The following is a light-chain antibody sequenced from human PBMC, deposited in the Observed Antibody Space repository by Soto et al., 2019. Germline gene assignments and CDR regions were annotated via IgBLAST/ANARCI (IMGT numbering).Light chain of an antibody. CDR3: GAWDGSLKGYV. CDR1: SSNIGRNT. Sequence: QSVLTQPPSASGTPGQRVTISCSGSSSNIGRNTVNWYQQLPGTAPKLLIHNDNQRPSGVPDRFSGSKSGTSASLAISGLQSEDEADYYCGAWDGSLKGYVFGTGTKLT. CDR2: NDN. V-gene: IGLV1-44*01. J-gene: IGLJ1*01.